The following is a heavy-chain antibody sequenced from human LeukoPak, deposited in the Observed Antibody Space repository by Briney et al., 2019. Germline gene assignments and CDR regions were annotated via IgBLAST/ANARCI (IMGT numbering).Heavy chain of an antibody. D-gene: IGHD2-2*01. V-gene: IGHV1-46*01. CDR3: ARDLGRDYCSSTSCYEGYYYYYYMDV. CDR1: GYTFTSYY. Sequence: ASVKVSCKASGYTFTSYYMHWVRQAPGQGLEWMGIINPSGGSTSYAQKFQGRVTMTRDMSTSTVYMELSSLRSEDTAVYYCARDLGRDYCSSTSCYEGYYYYYYMDVWGKGTTVTVSS. J-gene: IGHJ6*03. CDR2: INPSGGST.